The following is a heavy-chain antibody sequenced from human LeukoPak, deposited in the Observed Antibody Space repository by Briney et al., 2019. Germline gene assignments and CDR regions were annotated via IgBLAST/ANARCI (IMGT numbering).Heavy chain of an antibody. D-gene: IGHD6-19*01. J-gene: IGHJ6*03. CDR1: GGSISSVIYY. V-gene: IGHV4-61*02. Sequence: PSETLSLTCTVSGGSISSVIYYWSWIRQPAGKGLEWIGRIYTSGSTNYNPSLKSRVTMSVDTSKNQFSLKLSSVTAADTAVYYCARALWGYSSGPTGYYYYMDVWGKGTTVTISS. CDR3: ARALWGYSSGPTGYYYYMDV. CDR2: IYTSGST.